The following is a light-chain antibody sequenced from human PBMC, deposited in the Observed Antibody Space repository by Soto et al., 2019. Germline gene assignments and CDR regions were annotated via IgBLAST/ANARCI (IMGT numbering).Light chain of an antibody. CDR3: SSYASSVSYV. CDR1: SSHVGGYNY. J-gene: IGLJ1*01. Sequence: QSALTQPASVSGSPGQSITISCTGTSSHVGGYNYVSWYQQHPGKAPKFIIYEVSNRPEGVPNRFFGSKSGNTASLTISGLQAEDEADYYCSSYASSVSYVFGTGTKVTVL. CDR2: EVS. V-gene: IGLV2-14*01.